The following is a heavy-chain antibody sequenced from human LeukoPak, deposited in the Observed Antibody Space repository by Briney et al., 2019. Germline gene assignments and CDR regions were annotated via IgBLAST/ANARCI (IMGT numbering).Heavy chain of an antibody. CDR2: ISYDGSNK. Sequence: PGGSLRLSCAASGFTFSSYGMHWVRQAPGKGLEWVAVISYDGSNKYYADSVKGRFTISRDNSKNTPYLQMNSLRAEDTAVYYCAKEAKVYYYDSSGYYYGLDYFDYWGQGTLVTVSS. CDR3: AKEAKVYYYDSSGYYYGLDYFDY. CDR1: GFTFSSYG. J-gene: IGHJ4*02. D-gene: IGHD3-22*01. V-gene: IGHV3-30*18.